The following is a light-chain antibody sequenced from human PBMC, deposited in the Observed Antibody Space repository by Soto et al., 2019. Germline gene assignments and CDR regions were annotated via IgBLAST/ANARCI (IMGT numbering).Light chain of an antibody. J-gene: IGKJ2*01. CDR2: AAS. CDR3: QQSYSTPT. CDR1: QSISNY. Sequence: DIQMTQSPSSLSASVGDRVTITCRASQSISNYLNWYQQKPGKAPKLLIYAASSLQSGGPSRFSGSGSGTDFTLTISSLQPEDFATYYCQQSYSTPTFGQGTKLEIK. V-gene: IGKV1-39*01.